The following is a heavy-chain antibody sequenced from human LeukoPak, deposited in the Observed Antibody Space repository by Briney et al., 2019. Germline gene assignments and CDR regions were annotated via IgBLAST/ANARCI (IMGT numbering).Heavy chain of an antibody. CDR3: ARGSYGSGSFFGY. D-gene: IGHD3-10*01. Sequence: PSQTLSLTCAISGDSVSNNTAAWNWVRQSPSRGLEWLGRTYYRSKWYNDYAVSVKSRIIINPGTSKNQFSLQLTSVTPEDTAVYYCARGSYGSGSFFGYWGQGTLVTVSS. CDR2: TYYRSKWYN. J-gene: IGHJ4*02. CDR1: GDSVSNNTAA. V-gene: IGHV6-1*01.